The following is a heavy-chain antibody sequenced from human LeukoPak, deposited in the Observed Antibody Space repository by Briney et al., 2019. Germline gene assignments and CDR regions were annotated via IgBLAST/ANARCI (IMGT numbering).Heavy chain of an antibody. CDR2: INPANGIT. J-gene: IGHJ4*02. CDR1: GYTFTSYA. D-gene: IGHD3-16*02. V-gene: IGHV1-3*01. CDR3: ARLPGGLGRYYFEY. Sequence: ASVKVSCKASGYTFTSYAIHWVRQAPGQRLEWMGWINPANGITKYSQKFQDRVTITSDTSASTAHMELSGLRSEDAAVYYCARLPGGLGRYYFEYWGQGTLVAVSS.